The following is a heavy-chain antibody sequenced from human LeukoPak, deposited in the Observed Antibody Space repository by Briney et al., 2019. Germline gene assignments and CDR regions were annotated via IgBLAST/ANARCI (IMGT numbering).Heavy chain of an antibody. D-gene: IGHD2-15*01. J-gene: IGHJ4*02. CDR3: ASLTYCSGDNCYLYYFDY. Sequence: ASVKVSCKASGYTFTSYYMHWVRQAPGQGIEWMGIINPSGGSTSYAQKFQGRVTMTRDMSTSTVYMELSSLRSEDTAVYYCASLTYCSGDNCYLYYFDYWGQGTLVTVSS. CDR1: GYTFTSYY. V-gene: IGHV1-46*01. CDR2: INPSGGST.